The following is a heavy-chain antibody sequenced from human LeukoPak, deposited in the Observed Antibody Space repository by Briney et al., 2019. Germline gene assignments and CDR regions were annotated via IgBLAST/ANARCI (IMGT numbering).Heavy chain of an antibody. CDR2: ILGGAGST. V-gene: IGHV3-23*01. Sequence: GGSLRLSCAASGFSFSSHGMSWVRQAPGKGLEWVSGILGGAGSTYYADSVKGRFTISRDNSKNTLYLQMNSLRAEDTAVYYCAHGSMYQLDYWGQGTLVTVSS. CDR1: GFSFSSHG. D-gene: IGHD2-2*01. J-gene: IGHJ4*02. CDR3: AHGSMYQLDY.